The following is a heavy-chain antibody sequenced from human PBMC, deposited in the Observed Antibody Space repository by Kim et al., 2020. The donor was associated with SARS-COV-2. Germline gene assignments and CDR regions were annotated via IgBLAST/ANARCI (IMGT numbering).Heavy chain of an antibody. J-gene: IGHJ3*02. Sequence: GGSLRLSCAASGFTFSSYAMSWVRQAPGKGLEWVSAISGSGGSTYYADSVKGRFTISRDNSKNTLYLQMNSLRAENTAVYYCAKDTDRGEWELLSGAFDIWGQGTMVTVSS. V-gene: IGHV3-23*01. CDR3: AKDTDRGEWELLSGAFDI. CDR2: ISGSGGST. CDR1: GFTFSSYA. D-gene: IGHD1-26*01.